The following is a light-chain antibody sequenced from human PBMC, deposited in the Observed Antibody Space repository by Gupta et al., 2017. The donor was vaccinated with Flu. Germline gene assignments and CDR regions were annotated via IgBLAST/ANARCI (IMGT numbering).Light chain of an antibody. V-gene: IGLV1-47*01. Sequence: QVVLTQPPSASGTPGQRLTIHCSGARSNIGSNYVYWFHQLPGMAPKLLIYRTDQRPSGVPDRLSGSKSDTSGSLVISGLRSEDEGDYYCAAWDDSLSGVVFGGGTKVTVL. CDR2: RTD. CDR3: AAWDDSLSGVV. J-gene: IGLJ2*01. CDR1: RSNIGSNY.